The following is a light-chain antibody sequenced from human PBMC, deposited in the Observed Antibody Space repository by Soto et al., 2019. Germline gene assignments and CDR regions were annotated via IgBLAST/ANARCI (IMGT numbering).Light chain of an antibody. CDR3: QQYNNWPRT. Sequence: IVMTHSPATLSVSPGERATLSCRASQSISSNLAWYQQKPGQAPRLLIYTASTRATGIPARFSGSGSGTEFTLTISSLQSEDFAVYYCQQYNNWPRTFGQGTKVDIK. CDR2: TAS. CDR1: QSISSN. V-gene: IGKV3D-15*01. J-gene: IGKJ1*01.